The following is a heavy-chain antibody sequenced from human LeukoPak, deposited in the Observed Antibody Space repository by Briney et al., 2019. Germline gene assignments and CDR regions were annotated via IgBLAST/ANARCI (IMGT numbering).Heavy chain of an antibody. CDR1: GFTFSSYG. Sequence: GRSLRLSCAASGFTFSSYGMHWVRQAPGKGLEWVAVISYDGSNKYYADSVKGRFTISRDNSKNTLYLQMNSLRAEDTAVYYCAKEEKRYYYGSGSYCALDYWGQGTLVTVSS. D-gene: IGHD3-10*01. CDR2: ISYDGSNK. J-gene: IGHJ4*02. V-gene: IGHV3-30*18. CDR3: AKEEKRYYYGSGSYCALDY.